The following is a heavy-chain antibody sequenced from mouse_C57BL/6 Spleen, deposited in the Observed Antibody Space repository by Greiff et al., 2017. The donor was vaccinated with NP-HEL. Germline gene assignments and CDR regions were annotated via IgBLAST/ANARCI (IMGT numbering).Heavy chain of an antibody. CDR2: IYPGDGDT. CDR3: ARSGADYYGSSYPAWCAY. D-gene: IGHD1-1*01. V-gene: IGHV1-82*01. CDR1: GYAFSSSW. Sequence: VQLQQSGPELVKPGASVKISCKASGYAFSSSWMNWVKQRPGKGLEWIGRIYPGDGDTNYNGKFKGKATLTADKSSSTAYMQLSSLTSEDSAVYFGARSGADYYGSSYPAWCAYWGQGTLVTVSA. J-gene: IGHJ3*01.